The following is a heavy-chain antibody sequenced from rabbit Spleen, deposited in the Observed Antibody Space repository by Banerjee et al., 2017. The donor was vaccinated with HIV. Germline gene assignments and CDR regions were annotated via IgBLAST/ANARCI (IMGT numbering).Heavy chain of an antibody. D-gene: IGHD8-1*01. Sequence: QSLEESGGDLVKPGASLTLTCTASSVSFTLNSYMCWVRQAPGKGLEWIACIDAGSSSFTYFATWAKGRFTISKTSSTTMTLQMTSLTVADTATYFCARDAGTSFSTYGMDLWGPGTLVTVS. J-gene: IGHJ6*01. CDR2: IDAGSSSFT. V-gene: IGHV1S40*01. CDR1: SVSFTLNSY. CDR3: ARDAGTSFSTYGMDL.